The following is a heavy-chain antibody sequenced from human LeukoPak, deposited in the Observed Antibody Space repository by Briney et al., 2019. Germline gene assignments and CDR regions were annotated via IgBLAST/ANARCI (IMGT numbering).Heavy chain of an antibody. J-gene: IGHJ3*02. Sequence: SETLSLTCTVSGGSISSYYWSWIRQPPGKGLEWIGYIYYSGSTNYNPSPKSRVTISVDTSKNQFSLKLSSVTAADTAVYYCARRNIVLSDAFDIWGQGTMVTVSS. V-gene: IGHV4-59*08. CDR2: IYYSGST. CDR3: ARRNIVLSDAFDI. CDR1: GGSISSYY. D-gene: IGHD2-8*01.